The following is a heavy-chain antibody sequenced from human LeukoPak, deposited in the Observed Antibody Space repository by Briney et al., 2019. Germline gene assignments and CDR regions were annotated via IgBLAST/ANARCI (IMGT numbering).Heavy chain of an antibody. D-gene: IGHD3-22*01. V-gene: IGHV4-31*03. CDR1: GGSISSGGYY. J-gene: IGHJ4*02. CDR2: VYYSGST. CDR3: ARMERYYYDSSGYYYYYFDY. Sequence: SETLSLTCTVSGGSISSGGYYWSWLRQHPGKGLEWIGYVYYSGSTYYNPSLKSRVTISVDTSKNQFSLKLSSVTAADTAVYYCARMERYYYDSSGYYYYYFDYWGQGTLVTVSS.